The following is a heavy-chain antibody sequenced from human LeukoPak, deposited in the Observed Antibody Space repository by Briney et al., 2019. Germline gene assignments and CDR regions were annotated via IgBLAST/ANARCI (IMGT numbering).Heavy chain of an antibody. Sequence: PGGSLRLSCAASGFTFDDYGMSWVRQAPGKELEWVSGISWNSGSIGYADSVKGRFTISRDNAKNSLYLQMNSLRAEDTALYYCAKVRTTNYYYGMDVWGQGTTVTVSS. CDR2: ISWNSGSI. CDR1: GFTFDDYG. D-gene: IGHD1-7*01. CDR3: AKVRTTNYYYGMDV. V-gene: IGHV3-9*01. J-gene: IGHJ6*02.